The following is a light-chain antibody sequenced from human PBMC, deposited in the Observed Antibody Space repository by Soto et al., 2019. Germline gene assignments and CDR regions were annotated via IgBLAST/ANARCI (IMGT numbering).Light chain of an antibody. Sequence: DIQLTQAPSSLSASVGERITITCRASQRISTYLNWYQQKPGKAPELVIYTASSLESGVPSRFSGSGSGTDFTLTISSLQPEDLGTYECQQHYNTPWTFGQGTKVEIK. CDR1: QRISTY. CDR3: QQHYNTPWT. V-gene: IGKV1-39*01. J-gene: IGKJ1*01. CDR2: TAS.